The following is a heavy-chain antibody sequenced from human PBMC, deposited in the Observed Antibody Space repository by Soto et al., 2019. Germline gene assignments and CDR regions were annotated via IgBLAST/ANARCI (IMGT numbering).Heavy chain of an antibody. Sequence: SETLCPTCTVFGASISGFDWGGIRKSAGKGGELIGRIYATGTTDYNPSLNSLVMMSVDTSTKQFSLKLRSVTAADTSVYYCVRDGTKTLRDWFDPWGQGMSVTVSS. J-gene: IGHJ5*02. V-gene: IGHV4-4*07. CDR3: VRDGTKTLRDWFDP. D-gene: IGHD1-1*01. CDR2: IYATGTT. CDR1: GASISGFD.